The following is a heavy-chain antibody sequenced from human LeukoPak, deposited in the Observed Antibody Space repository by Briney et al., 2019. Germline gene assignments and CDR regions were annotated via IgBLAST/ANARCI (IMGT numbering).Heavy chain of an antibody. V-gene: IGHV4-39*01. CDR1: GGSISSSSYY. CDR3: ARHQRQNWGDAFDI. Sequence: SETLSLTCTVSGGSISSSSYYWGWIRQPPGKGLEWIGSMYYSGSTYYNPSLKSRVTISVDTSKNQFSLKLSSVTAADTAVYYCARHQRQNWGDAFDIWGQGTMVTASS. CDR2: MYYSGST. D-gene: IGHD7-27*01. J-gene: IGHJ3*02.